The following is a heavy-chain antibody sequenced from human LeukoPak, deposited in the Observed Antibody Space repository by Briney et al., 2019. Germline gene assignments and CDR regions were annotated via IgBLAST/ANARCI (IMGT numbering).Heavy chain of an antibody. J-gene: IGHJ3*02. CDR3: ARHQWFGESHAFDI. Sequence: PGGSLRLSCAASGFTFSSYAMSWVRQAPGKGLEWVANIKQDGSEKYYVDSVKGRFTISRDNAKNSLYLQMNSLRAEDTAVYYCARHQWFGESHAFDIWGQGTMVTVSS. V-gene: IGHV3-7*01. D-gene: IGHD3-10*01. CDR2: IKQDGSEK. CDR1: GFTFSSYA.